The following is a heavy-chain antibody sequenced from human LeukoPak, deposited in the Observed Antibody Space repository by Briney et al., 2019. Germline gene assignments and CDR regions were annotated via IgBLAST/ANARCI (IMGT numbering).Heavy chain of an antibody. V-gene: IGHV4-31*03. Sequence: SQTLSLTCTVSGGSISSGGYYWSWIRQHPGKGLEWIGYIYYSGSTYYNPSLKSRVTISVDTSKNQFSLKLSSVTAADTAVYYCARYSSGYYAFDIWGQGTMVTVSS. J-gene: IGHJ3*02. CDR3: ARYSSGYYAFDI. CDR1: GGSISSGGYY. CDR2: IYYSGST. D-gene: IGHD3-22*01.